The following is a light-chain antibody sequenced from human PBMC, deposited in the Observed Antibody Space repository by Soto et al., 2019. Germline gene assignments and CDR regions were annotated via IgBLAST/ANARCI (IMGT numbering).Light chain of an antibody. CDR1: SSDVGGYNF. CDR2: DVN. J-gene: IGLJ1*01. V-gene: IGLV2-14*03. Sequence: QSVLTQPASVSGSPGQSITISCTGTSSDVGGYNFVSWYQQHPGKVPKLMIFDVNRRPSGVSDRFSGSKSGNTASLTISGLQAEDEGAYYCCSYTSSRTHVFGSGTKLTVL. CDR3: CSYTSSRTHV.